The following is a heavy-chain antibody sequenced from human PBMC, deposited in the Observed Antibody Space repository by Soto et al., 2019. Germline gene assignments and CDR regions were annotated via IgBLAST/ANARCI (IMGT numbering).Heavy chain of an antibody. Sequence: EVQLLESGGGLVQPGGSLRLSCAASGFTFSSYAMSWVRQAPGKGLEWVSAISGSGGSTYYADSVKGRFTISRDNYKNTPYQQMNSLRAADTAVYYCAKKSVDLVATLYWYFDLWGRGTLVTVSS. CDR1: GFTFSSYA. D-gene: IGHD5-12*01. CDR3: AKKSVDLVATLYWYFDL. J-gene: IGHJ2*01. CDR2: ISGSGGST. V-gene: IGHV3-23*01.